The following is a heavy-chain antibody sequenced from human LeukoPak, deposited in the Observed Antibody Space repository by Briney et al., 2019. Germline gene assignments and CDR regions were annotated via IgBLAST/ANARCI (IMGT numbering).Heavy chain of an antibody. Sequence: GESLKISCKGSGYRFTGYWITWVRQMPRRCLEWMGTIDPSDAYTNYSPSSQGHVTISADKSISTAYLQWSSLKASDTAIYYCATYTDYELNYWGQGTLVTVSS. CDR1: GYRFTGYW. V-gene: IGHV5-10-1*01. CDR2: IDPSDAYT. D-gene: IGHD5-12*01. J-gene: IGHJ4*02. CDR3: ATYTDYELNY.